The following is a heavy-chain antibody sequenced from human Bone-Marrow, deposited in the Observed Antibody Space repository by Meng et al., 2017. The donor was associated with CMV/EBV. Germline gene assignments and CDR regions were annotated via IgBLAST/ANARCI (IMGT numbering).Heavy chain of an antibody. CDR1: GYRFTSHG. CDR3: ARGDIVVIPAAYDY. D-gene: IGHD2-2*01. CDR2: ISAYNGNT. Sequence: SGYRFTSHGISWVRQAPGQGLEWMGWISAYNGNTNYAQKVQGRVTMTTDTSTSTAYMELRSLRSDDTAVYYCARGDIVVIPAAYDYWGQGTLVTVSS. J-gene: IGHJ4*02. V-gene: IGHV1-18*01.